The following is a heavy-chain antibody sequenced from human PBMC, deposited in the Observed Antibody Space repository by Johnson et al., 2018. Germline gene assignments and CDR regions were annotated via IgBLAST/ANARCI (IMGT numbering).Heavy chain of an antibody. V-gene: IGHV3-23*01. Sequence: VQLQESGGGLVQPGGSLRLSCAASGFTFSSHAMSWVRQAPEKGLEWVSVISGSGGSTYYADSVKGSFTISRDNAKNSLYLQMNSLRAEATAVYYWARTGTPYDSRPGGMDVWGQGTTVTVSS. J-gene: IGHJ6*02. CDR2: ISGSGGST. D-gene: IGHD3-22*01. CDR1: GFTFSSHA. CDR3: ARTGTPYDSRPGGMDV.